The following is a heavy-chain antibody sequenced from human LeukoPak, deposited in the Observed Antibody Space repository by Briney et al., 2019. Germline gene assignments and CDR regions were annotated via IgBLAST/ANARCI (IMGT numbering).Heavy chain of an antibody. CDR2: ISGSGGST. CDR3: AKAPGGIVGY. CDR1: GFTFSNSA. Sequence: GGSLRLSCAASGFTFSNSAMSWVRQAPGKGLEWVSAISGSGGSTYYADFVKGRFTISRDNSKNTVYLQMNSLRADDTAVYYCAKAPGGIVGYWGQGTLVTVSS. J-gene: IGHJ4*02. V-gene: IGHV3-23*01. D-gene: IGHD3-16*01.